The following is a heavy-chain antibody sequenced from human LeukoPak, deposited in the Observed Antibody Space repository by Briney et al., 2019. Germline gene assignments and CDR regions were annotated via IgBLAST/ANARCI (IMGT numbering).Heavy chain of an antibody. D-gene: IGHD2-8*01. V-gene: IGHV4-59*08. J-gene: IGHJ2*01. CDR2: IYYSGST. CDR3: ARHGEDIVLMVYDHWYFDL. CDR1: GGSISSYY. Sequence: SETLSLTCTVSGGSISSYYWSWIRQPPGKGLEWIGYIYYSGSTNYNPSLKSRVTMSVDTSKNQFSLKLSSVTAADTAVYYCARHGEDIVLMVYDHWYFDLWGRGTLVTVSS.